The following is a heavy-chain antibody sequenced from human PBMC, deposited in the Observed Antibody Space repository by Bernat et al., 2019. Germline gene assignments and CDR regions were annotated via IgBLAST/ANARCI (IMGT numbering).Heavy chain of an antibody. CDR3: VRDWGSSWYKGDGMDV. D-gene: IGHD6-13*01. V-gene: IGHV1-2*04. J-gene: IGHJ6*02. Sequence: QVQLVQSGAEVKKPGASVKVSCKASGYTFTGYYMHWVRQAPGQGLEWMGWINPNSGGTNYAQKFQGWVTMTRDTSISTAYMELSRLRSDDTAVYYCVRDWGSSWYKGDGMDVWGQGTTVTVSS. CDR2: INPNSGGT. CDR1: GYTFTGYY.